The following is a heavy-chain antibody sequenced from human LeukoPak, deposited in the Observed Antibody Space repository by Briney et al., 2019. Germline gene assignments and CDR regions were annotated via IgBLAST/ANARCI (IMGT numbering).Heavy chain of an antibody. D-gene: IGHD7-27*01. CDR1: GFTFNTYA. CDR3: AKSGRNWGSIYYGMDV. CDR2: VIGSGKST. J-gene: IGHJ6*02. Sequence: QTGGSLRLSCAASGFTFNTYAMSWVRQAPGKGLEWVSGVIGSGKSTFYADSVKGRFTISRDNSKNTLYLQMNSLRAEDTAVYYCAKSGRNWGSIYYGMDVWGQGTTVTVSS. V-gene: IGHV3-23*01.